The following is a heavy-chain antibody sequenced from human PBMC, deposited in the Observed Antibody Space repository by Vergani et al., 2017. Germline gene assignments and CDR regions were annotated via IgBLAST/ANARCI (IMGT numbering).Heavy chain of an antibody. Sequence: QVQLVQSGAEVKKPGASVTVSCTASGYTFTSYGFTWVRQAPGQGLEWMGWISGYSGNTNYAQKLQGRVTMTTDTSTSTAYMELRSLRSDDTAVYYCARAATTIEATRYFQHWGQGTLVTVSS. V-gene: IGHV1-18*01. CDR2: ISGYSGNT. D-gene: IGHD5-12*01. J-gene: IGHJ1*01. CDR3: ARAATTIEATRYFQH. CDR1: GYTFTSYG.